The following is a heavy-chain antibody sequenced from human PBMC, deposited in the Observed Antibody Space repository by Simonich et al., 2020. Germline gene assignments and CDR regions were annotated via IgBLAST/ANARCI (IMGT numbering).Heavy chain of an antibody. V-gene: IGHV1-18*01. CDR2: ISRNNDNT. D-gene: IGHD1-1*01. Sequence: QVQLVQSGAEVKKPGASVKVSCKASGYTFTSYGISWGRQAPGQGLEWMGWISRNNDNTNYAQKLQGRVTMTTDTSTSTAYMELRSLRSDDTAVYYCARSTTGTTAFDIWGQGTMVTVSS. CDR3: ARSTTGTTAFDI. J-gene: IGHJ3*02. CDR1: GYTFTSYG.